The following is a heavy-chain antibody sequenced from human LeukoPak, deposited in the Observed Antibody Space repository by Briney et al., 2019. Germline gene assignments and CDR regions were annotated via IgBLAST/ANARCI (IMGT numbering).Heavy chain of an antibody. D-gene: IGHD3-16*01. CDR2: IHHTGST. Sequence: SETLSLTCTVSGGSISTYYWSWIRQPPGKGLEWIAYIHHTGSTNYNPSLKSRVTISVDTSKNQFSLRLSSVTAADTAVYYCARFSKCFDSYAHCLDYWGQGILVTVSS. V-gene: IGHV4-59*08. CDR1: GGSISTYY. CDR3: ARFSKCFDSYAHCLDY. J-gene: IGHJ4*02.